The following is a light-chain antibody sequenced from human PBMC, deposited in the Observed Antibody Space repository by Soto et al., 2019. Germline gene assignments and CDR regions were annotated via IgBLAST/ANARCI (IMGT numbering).Light chain of an antibody. CDR1: QSVSNSY. V-gene: IGKV3-20*01. CDR2: DAS. J-gene: IGKJ1*01. CDR3: QQYGSSPWT. Sequence: EIVLTQSPGTLSLSPGERATLSCRASQSVSNSYLAWYQQKPGQAPRLLIYDASRRATGIPDRFSGSGSETDFTLTISRLESEDFAVYYCQQYGSSPWTFGQGTKVDIK.